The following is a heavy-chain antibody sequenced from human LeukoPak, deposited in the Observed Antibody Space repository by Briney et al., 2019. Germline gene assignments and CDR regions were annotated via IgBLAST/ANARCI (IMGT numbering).Heavy chain of an antibody. D-gene: IGHD3-9*01. V-gene: IGHV4-4*02. J-gene: IGHJ4*02. Sequence: PSETLSLTCAVSGVSISSSEWWIWVRQPPGQGLEWIGEIHRDGRTRYNPSLKSRVTMSMDYSKNQFSLSVASVTAADTAIYYCGKTDIYFNPIDYWGPGSLVTVSS. CDR2: IHRDGRT. CDR1: GVSISSSEW. CDR3: GKTDIYFNPIDY.